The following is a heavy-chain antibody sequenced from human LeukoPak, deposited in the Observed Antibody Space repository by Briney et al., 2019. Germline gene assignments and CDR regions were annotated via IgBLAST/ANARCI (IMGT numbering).Heavy chain of an antibody. CDR1: GFTFSNYW. V-gene: IGHV3-7*03. CDR2: IKQDGSEK. Sequence: GGSLRLSCAASGFTFSNYWMSWVRQAPGMGLEWVANIKQDGSEKYYVDSVKGRFTISRDNAKNSLYLQMNSLRAEDTALYYCAKDVSGSYYYGMDVWGQGTTVTVSS. J-gene: IGHJ6*02. D-gene: IGHD1-26*01. CDR3: AKDVSGSYYYGMDV.